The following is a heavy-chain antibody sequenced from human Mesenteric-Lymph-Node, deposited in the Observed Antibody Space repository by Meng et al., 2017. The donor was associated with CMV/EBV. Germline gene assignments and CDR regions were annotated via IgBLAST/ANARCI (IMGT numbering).Heavy chain of an antibody. D-gene: IGHD3-10*01. CDR1: RYTFSTND. V-gene: IGHV3-30*02. J-gene: IGHJ4*02. Sequence: AASRYTFSTNDMHWVSQAPGKGLEWVAFIRYDGSYKYYADSVKGRFTISRDNSKNTLYMQMNSLRAEDTAVYYCVSYGSGSYYGLDYWGQGTLVTVSS. CDR3: VSYGSGSYYGLDY. CDR2: IRYDGSYK.